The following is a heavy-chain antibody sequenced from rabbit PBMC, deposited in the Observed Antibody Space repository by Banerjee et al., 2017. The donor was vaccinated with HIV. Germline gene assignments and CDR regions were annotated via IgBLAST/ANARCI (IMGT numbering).Heavy chain of an antibody. CDR1: GFSFSSSYW. V-gene: IGHV1S45*01. D-gene: IGHD2-1*01. J-gene: IGHJ3*01. CDR3: ARGGNDGGDGCEL. CDR2: IYSDGSGNT. Sequence: QQQLEESGGDLVKPGTSLTLTCTASGFSFSSSYWMSWVRQAPGKGLEWIACIYSDGSGNTYYASWAKGRFTISKTSSTTVTLQMTSLTDADTATYFCARGGNDGGDGCELWGQGTLVTVS.